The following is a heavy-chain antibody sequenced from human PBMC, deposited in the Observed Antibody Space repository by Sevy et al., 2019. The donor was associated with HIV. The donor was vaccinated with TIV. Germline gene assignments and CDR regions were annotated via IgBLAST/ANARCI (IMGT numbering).Heavy chain of an antibody. D-gene: IGHD2-15*01. CDR3: ARMSGRVPCYYAMDV. CDR2: IGVYNGNT. Sequence: ASVQVSCKASGYTFTKYGITWVRQAPGQGLEWMGWIGVYNGNTDYTQNFQGRVTVATDTSTATAYMELRGLTSDETAVDYGARMSGRVPCYYAMDVWGQGTTVTVSS. V-gene: IGHV1-18*01. J-gene: IGHJ6*02. CDR1: GYTFTKYG.